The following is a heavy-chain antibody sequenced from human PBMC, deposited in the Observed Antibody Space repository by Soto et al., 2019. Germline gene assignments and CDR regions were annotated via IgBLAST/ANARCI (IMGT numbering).Heavy chain of an antibody. D-gene: IGHD3-22*01. CDR2: IYYTGTT. CDR3: ARLGGYYQAFDS. Sequence: SETLSLTCNVSNSPISDFYWSWFRQPPGQGLEWVGYIYYTGTTTYNPSLRSRVDISKDASKSQFSLDLRSVTAADTAVYYCARLGGYYQAFDSWGHGALVTVS. V-gene: IGHV4-59*08. CDR1: NSPISDFY. J-gene: IGHJ4*01.